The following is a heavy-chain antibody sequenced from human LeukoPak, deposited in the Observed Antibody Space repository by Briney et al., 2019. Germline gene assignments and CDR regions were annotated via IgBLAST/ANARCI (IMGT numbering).Heavy chain of an antibody. V-gene: IGHV1-18*01. J-gene: IGHJ3*02. Sequence: ASVKVSCKASGYTFTSYGISWVRQAPGQGLERMGWISAYNGNTNYAQTLQGRVTMTTDTATSTAYMELRSLRSDGTAVYYCARVQWLVANDAFDIWGQGTMVSVSS. CDR3: ARVQWLVANDAFDI. CDR2: ISAYNGNT. CDR1: GYTFTSYG. D-gene: IGHD6-19*01.